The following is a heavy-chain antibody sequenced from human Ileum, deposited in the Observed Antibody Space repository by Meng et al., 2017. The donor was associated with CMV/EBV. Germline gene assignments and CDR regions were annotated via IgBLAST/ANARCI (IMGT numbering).Heavy chain of an antibody. CDR1: GSFSPYT. CDR3: VTADHHAIKS. J-gene: IGHJ5*02. CDR2: INQYGST. D-gene: IGHD5-12*01. Sequence: QVQIQQGGAGLLKTSEALSLTCSLGGSFSPYTWSWIRQAPGKGLEWIGEINQYGSTNFNPSVKSRVNISRATSKNQFSLRLNSVTAADAAVYYCVTADHHAIKSWGQGTLVTVSS. V-gene: IGHV4-34*01.